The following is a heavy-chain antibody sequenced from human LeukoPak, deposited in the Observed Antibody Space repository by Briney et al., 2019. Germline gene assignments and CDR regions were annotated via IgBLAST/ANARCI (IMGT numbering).Heavy chain of an antibody. J-gene: IGHJ6*02. CDR1: GGSISSSNW. CDR2: IYHSGST. V-gene: IGHV4-4*02. D-gene: IGHD3-9*01. Sequence: SETLSLTCAVSGGSISSSNWWSWVRQPPGKGLEWIGEIYHSGSTNYNPSLKSRVTISVDKSKNQFSLKLSSVTAADTAVYYCAGANYDILTGYDYYYGMDVWGQGTTVTVSS. CDR3: AGANYDILTGYDYYYGMDV.